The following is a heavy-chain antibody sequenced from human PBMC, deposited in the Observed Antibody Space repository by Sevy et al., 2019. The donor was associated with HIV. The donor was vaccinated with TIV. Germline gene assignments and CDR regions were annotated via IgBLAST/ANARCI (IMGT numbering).Heavy chain of an antibody. Sequence: GESLKISGKGSGYRFTSYWIGWVRQMPGKGLEWMGIINPGDSETTYSPSFQGQVTITVDKSISTAYLQWSSLKASDTAIYYCGGRTNSGYCSGDSCSIFDYWGQGTLVTVSS. V-gene: IGHV5-51*01. CDR2: INPGDSET. CDR1: GYRFTSYW. J-gene: IGHJ4*02. D-gene: IGHD2-15*01. CDR3: GGRTNSGYCSGDSCSIFDY.